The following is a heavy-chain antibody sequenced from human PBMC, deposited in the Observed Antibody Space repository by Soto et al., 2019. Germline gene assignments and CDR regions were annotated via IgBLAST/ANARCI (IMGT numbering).Heavy chain of an antibody. D-gene: IGHD2-2*01. CDR3: ARQVVVVPAASLRYYGMDV. J-gene: IGHJ6*02. Sequence: ASVQVSCKASGGAFSSYAISWVRPAPGQGLEWMGGIIPIFGTANYAQKLQGRVTITADESTSTAYMELSSLRSEDTAVYYCARQVVVVPAASLRYYGMDVWGQGTTVTVSS. V-gene: IGHV1-69*13. CDR2: IIPIFGTA. CDR1: GGAFSSYA.